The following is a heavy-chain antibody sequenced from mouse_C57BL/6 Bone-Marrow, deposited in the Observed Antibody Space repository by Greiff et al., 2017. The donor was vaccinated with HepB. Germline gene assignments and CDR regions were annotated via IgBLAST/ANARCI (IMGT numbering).Heavy chain of an antibody. CDR1: GYSITSGYY. CDR3: SLRDAMDY. V-gene: IGHV3-6*01. D-gene: IGHD1-1*01. CDR2: ISYDGSN. Sequence: EVKLQESGPGLVKPSQSLSLTCSVTGYSITSGYYWNWIRQFPGNKLEWMGYISYDGSNNYNPSLKNRISITRDTSKNQFFLKLNSVTTEDTATYYCSLRDAMDYWGQGTSVTVSS. J-gene: IGHJ4*01.